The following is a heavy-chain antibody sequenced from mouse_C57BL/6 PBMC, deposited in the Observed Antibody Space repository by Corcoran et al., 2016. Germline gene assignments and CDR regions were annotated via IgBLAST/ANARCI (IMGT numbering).Heavy chain of an antibody. J-gene: IGHJ3*01. D-gene: IGHD3-3*01. CDR2: IYWDDDK. CDR1: GFSRSTSVRG. V-gene: IGHV8-12*01. CDR3: ARSGGAGFAY. Sequence: QVTLKESGPGILQSSQTLSLNCSFSGFSRSTSVRGVSWIRQPSGKGLEWLAHIYWDDDKRYNPSLKSRLTISKDTSRNQVFLKITSMDTADTATYYCARSGGAGFAYWGQGTLVTVSA.